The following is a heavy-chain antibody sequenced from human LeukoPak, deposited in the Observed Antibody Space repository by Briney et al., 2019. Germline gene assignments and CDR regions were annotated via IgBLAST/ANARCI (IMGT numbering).Heavy chain of an antibody. CDR1: GFTVSSNH. D-gene: IGHD2-15*01. J-gene: IGHJ4*02. Sequence: GGSLRLSCAASGFTVSSNHMTWVRQAPGKGLEWVSVIYSGGTTYYADSVKGRFTISRDNSKNTPYLQMNSLRAEDTAVYYCATSDCSGISCFSFDYWGQGTLVTVSS. CDR2: IYSGGTT. V-gene: IGHV3-66*01. CDR3: ATSDCSGISCFSFDY.